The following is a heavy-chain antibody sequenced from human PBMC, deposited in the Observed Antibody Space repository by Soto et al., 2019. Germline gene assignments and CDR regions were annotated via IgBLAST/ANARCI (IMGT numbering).Heavy chain of an antibody. CDR3: ARGVGSSPPRY. D-gene: IGHD1-26*01. J-gene: IGHJ4*02. V-gene: IGHV4-59*01. Sequence: SETLSLTCTMSGGSISVYHWSWIRQPPGQALEWIGYIYDSGSPYYNPSLRSRVIISADTSKNQISLKLTSATAADTAVYYCARGVGSSPPRYWGRGTLVTVSS. CDR1: GGSISVYH. CDR2: IYDSGSP.